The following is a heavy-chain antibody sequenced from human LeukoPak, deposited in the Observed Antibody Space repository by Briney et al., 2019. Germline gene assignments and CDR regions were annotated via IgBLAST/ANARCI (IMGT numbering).Heavy chain of an antibody. Sequence: PGGSLRLSCAASGFTVSSNYMSWVRQAPGKGLEWVGRIKSNTAGGTTDYAAPVKGRFTISRDDSKNTLYLQMSSLIIEDTAVYFCATEYYGSFNYWGQGTLVTVSS. CDR3: ATEYYGSFNY. CDR2: IKSNTAGGTT. J-gene: IGHJ4*02. CDR1: GFTVSSNY. D-gene: IGHD1-26*01. V-gene: IGHV3-15*01.